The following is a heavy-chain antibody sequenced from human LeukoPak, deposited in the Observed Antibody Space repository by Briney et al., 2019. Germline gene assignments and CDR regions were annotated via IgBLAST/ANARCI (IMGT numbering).Heavy chain of an antibody. CDR3: ASSDPNSGSYPFDY. D-gene: IGHD1-26*01. V-gene: IGHV4-34*01. CDR1: GGSFSGYY. J-gene: IGHJ4*02. CDR2: INHSGST. Sequence: SETLSLTCAVYGGSFSGYYWSWIRQPPGKGLEWIGEINHSGSTNYNPSLKSRVTISVDTSKNQFSLKLSSVTAADTAVYYCASSDPNSGSYPFDYWGQGTLVTVSS.